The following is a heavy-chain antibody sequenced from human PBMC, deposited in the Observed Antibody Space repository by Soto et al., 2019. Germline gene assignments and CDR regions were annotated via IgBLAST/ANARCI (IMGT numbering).Heavy chain of an antibody. CDR1: GFTFSTFV. V-gene: IGHV3-23*01. D-gene: IGHD3-10*01. CDR2: ISTSGDRT. CDR3: AKKYNSGGGGPNWFDP. Sequence: EVQLLESGGDLVQPGGSLRLSCAASGFTFSTFVMNWVRQAPGEGLEWLSAISTSGDRTYYADSVKGRFTISRDNSKNTLYLKMHSLGVEDKAIYYCAKKYNSGGGGPNWFDPWGQGTLVTVSS. J-gene: IGHJ5*02.